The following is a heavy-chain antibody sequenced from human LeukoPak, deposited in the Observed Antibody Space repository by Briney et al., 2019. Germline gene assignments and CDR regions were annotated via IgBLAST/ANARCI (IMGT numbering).Heavy chain of an antibody. CDR3: ATGYYEPFAT. CDR1: GASLSSYY. CDR2: ISDTGKT. Sequence: SETLSLTCSVSGASLSSYYWDWLRQSPGKGLEWFGYISDTGKTDSNPSLKSRVSISLDTSKKQYSLRLRSVTAAVSAVYFCATGYYEPFATWGPGIRVSVSS. D-gene: IGHD1-26*01. J-gene: IGHJ4*02. V-gene: IGHV4-59*01.